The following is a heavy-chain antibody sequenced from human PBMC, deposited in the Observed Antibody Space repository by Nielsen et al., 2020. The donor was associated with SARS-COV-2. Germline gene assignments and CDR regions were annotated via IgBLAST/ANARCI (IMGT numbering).Heavy chain of an antibody. CDR1: GFTFSSYW. D-gene: IGHD2-15*01. V-gene: IGHV3-7*03. Sequence: GESLKISCAASGFTFSSYWMSWVRQAPGKGLEWVANIKEDGSEKYYVDSVKGRFSISRDNAKNSLYLQMNSLRVEDTAVYYCARVSVAATGQIYFYGFDVWGQGTTVTVSS. CDR3: ARVSVAATGQIYFYGFDV. CDR2: IKEDGSEK. J-gene: IGHJ6*02.